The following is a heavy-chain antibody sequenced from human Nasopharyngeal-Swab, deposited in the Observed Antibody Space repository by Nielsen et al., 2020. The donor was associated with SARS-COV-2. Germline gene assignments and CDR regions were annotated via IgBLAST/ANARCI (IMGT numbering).Heavy chain of an antibody. V-gene: IGHV1-24*01. J-gene: IGHJ6*02. CDR3: ATESGGAVAHYGMDV. CDR1: GYTLTEIS. CDR2: FDPEDGET. Sequence: ASVQVSCKVSGYTLTEISMHWVRQAPAKGLEWMGGFDPEDGETIYAQKFQGRVTMTEDTSTDTAYMELSSLRSEDTAVYYCATESGGAVAHYGMDVWGQGTTVTVSS. D-gene: IGHD6-19*01.